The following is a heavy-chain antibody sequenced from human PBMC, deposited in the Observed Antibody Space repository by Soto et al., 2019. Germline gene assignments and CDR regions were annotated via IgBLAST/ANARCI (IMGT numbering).Heavy chain of an antibody. CDR1: GGSISSSSYY. CDR2: IYYSGST. Sequence: QLQLQESGPGLVKPSETLSLTCTVSGGSISSSSYYWGWIRLPPGKGLEWIGSIYYSGSTYYNPSLKSRVTISVDTSKNQFSLKLSSVTAADTAVYYCARTTYGDYEKDAFDIWGQGTMVTVSS. CDR3: ARTTYGDYEKDAFDI. J-gene: IGHJ3*02. D-gene: IGHD4-17*01. V-gene: IGHV4-39*01.